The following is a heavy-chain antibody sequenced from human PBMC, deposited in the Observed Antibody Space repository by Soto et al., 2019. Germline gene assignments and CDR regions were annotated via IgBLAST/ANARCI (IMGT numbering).Heavy chain of an antibody. CDR2: IYYSGST. Sequence: SETLSLTCTVSGGSIISTSYYWGWIRQPPGKGLEWIGSIYYSGSTYYNPSLKSRVTISVDRSKNQFSLKLSSVTAADTAVYYCAAGGGLPRYYWGQGTLVTVSS. D-gene: IGHD5-12*01. CDR3: AAGGGLPRYY. CDR1: GGSIISTSYY. V-gene: IGHV4-39*07. J-gene: IGHJ4*02.